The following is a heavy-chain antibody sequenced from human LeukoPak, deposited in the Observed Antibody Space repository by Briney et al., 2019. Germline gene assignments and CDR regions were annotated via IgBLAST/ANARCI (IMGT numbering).Heavy chain of an antibody. Sequence: ASVKVSCKASGGTFSSYAMSWVRQAPGQGLEWMGGIIPIFGTANYAQKFQGRVTITADESTSTAYMELSSLRSEDTAVYYCARSESGYCSGGSCYSTLDYWGQGTLVTVSS. CDR1: GGTFSSYA. CDR3: ARSESGYCSGGSCYSTLDY. V-gene: IGHV1-69*13. D-gene: IGHD2-15*01. J-gene: IGHJ4*02. CDR2: IIPIFGTA.